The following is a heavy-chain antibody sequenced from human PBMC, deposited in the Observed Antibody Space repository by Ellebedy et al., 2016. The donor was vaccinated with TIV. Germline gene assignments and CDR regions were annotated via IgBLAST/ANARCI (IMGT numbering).Heavy chain of an antibody. D-gene: IGHD4-17*01. J-gene: IGHJ5*02. CDR3: ARRGSYGDYAVQVNSWFDT. V-gene: IGHV3-7*01. CDR1: GFNFRSYW. Sequence: GGSLRLSCAASGFNFRSYWMSWVRQAPGKGLEWVANIYQDGSDQYYADSVKGRFTISRDNANKSLFLQMNSLRVDDTAVYYCARRGSYGDYAVQVNSWFDTWGQGTLVSVSS. CDR2: IYQDGSDQ.